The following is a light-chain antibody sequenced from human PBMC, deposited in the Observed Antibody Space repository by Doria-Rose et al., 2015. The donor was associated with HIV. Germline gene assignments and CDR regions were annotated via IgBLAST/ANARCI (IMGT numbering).Light chain of an antibody. CDR3: CSYAGARSVV. V-gene: IGLV2-23*01. CDR2: EAT. J-gene: IGLJ2*01. CDR1: SSDVGSYNL. Sequence: ASVSGSPGQSITISCTGTSSDVGSYNLVSWYQQHPGKVPKLMIYEATERPSGVSNRFPGSKSGNTASLTISGLQAEDEADYYCCSYAGARSVVFGGGTKLTVL.